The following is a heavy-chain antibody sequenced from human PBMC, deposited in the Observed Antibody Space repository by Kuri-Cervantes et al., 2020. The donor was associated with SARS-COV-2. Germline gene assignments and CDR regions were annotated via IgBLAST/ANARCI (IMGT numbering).Heavy chain of an antibody. V-gene: IGHV1-69*04. J-gene: IGHJ6*02. Sequence: KISCQASGGTFSSYAISWVRQAPGQGPEWMGRIIPIFGIANYAQKFQGRVTITADKSTSTAYMELSSLRSEDTAVYYCARVWYYYDSSGPPWYYYYGMDVWGQGTTVTVSS. CDR2: IIPIFGIA. CDR3: ARVWYYYDSSGPPWYYYYGMDV. D-gene: IGHD3-22*01. CDR1: GGTFSSYA.